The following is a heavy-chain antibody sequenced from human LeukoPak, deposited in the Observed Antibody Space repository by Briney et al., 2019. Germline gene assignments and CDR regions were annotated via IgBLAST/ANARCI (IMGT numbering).Heavy chain of an antibody. CDR2: IYSGGST. Sequence: GGSLRLSCAASGFTVSSNYMSWVRQAPGKGLEWVSVIYSGGSTYYADSVKGRFTISRDNSKNTLYLQMNSLRAEDTAVYYCAREGSGSYYFDYWGQGTLVTVSS. D-gene: IGHD5-12*01. CDR3: AREGSGSYYFDY. CDR1: GFTVSSNY. J-gene: IGHJ4*02. V-gene: IGHV3-53*01.